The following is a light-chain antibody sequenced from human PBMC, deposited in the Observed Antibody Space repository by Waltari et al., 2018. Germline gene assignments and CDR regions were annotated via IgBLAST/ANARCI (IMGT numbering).Light chain of an antibody. Sequence: DIQMTQSPSSLSASVGDSVTITCRASQSISNFLNWYQQKPGKAPRTLIYTSSTLQGGVPARFNGSGSGTDFTLTISSLLPEDFATYYCQQSYSSLSTFGGGTKVEIK. CDR3: QQSYSSLST. J-gene: IGKJ4*01. CDR2: TSS. CDR1: QSISNF. V-gene: IGKV1-39*01.